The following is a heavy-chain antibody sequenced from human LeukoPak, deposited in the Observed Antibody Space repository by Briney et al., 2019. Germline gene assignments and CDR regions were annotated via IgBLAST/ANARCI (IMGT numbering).Heavy chain of an antibody. J-gene: IGHJ5*02. CDR1: GGTFSDYA. CDR3: ARRDQQLVNFDP. V-gene: IGHV1-69*06. D-gene: IGHD6-13*01. CDR2: IIPIFGTS. Sequence: GASVKVSCKASGGTFSDYALSWVRQAPGEGLEWIGGIIPIFGTSNYAQKFQGRVTITADKSTSTAYIELSSLRSEDTAVYYCARRDQQLVNFDPWGQGTLVTVSS.